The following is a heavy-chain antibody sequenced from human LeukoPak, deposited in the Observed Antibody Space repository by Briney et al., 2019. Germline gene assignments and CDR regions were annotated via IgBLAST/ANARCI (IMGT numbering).Heavy chain of an antibody. D-gene: IGHD3-16*01. J-gene: IGHJ4*02. V-gene: IGHV3-71*01. CDR1: GFTFSSYA. Sequence: GGSLRLSCAASGFTFSSYAMHWVRQAPGKGLEWVGFITSKAYGATAEYAASVKDRFTISRDNSKNTLYLQMNSLRAEDTAVYYCAREGDDSGGRLDYWGQGTLVTVSS. CDR3: AREGDDSGGRLDY. CDR2: ITSKAYGATA.